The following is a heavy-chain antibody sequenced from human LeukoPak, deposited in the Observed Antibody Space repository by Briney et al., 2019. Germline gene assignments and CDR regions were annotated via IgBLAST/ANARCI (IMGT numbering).Heavy chain of an antibody. CDR2: ISSVSGYI. CDR1: GFTFSDYS. CDR3: ARDAGDYYDSSGYYHGGFDY. V-gene: IGHV3-21*01. D-gene: IGHD3-22*01. Sequence: PGGSLRLSCAASGFTFSDYSMNWVRQAPGRGLEWVSFISSVSGYIYYADSVKDRFTISRDNARNSLYLQMNSLRAEDTAVYYCARDAGDYYDSSGYYHGGFDYWGQGTLVTVSS. J-gene: IGHJ4*02.